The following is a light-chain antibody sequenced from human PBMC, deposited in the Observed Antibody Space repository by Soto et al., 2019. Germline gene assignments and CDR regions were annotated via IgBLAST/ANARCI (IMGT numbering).Light chain of an antibody. CDR3: LQHYSWPWT. J-gene: IGKJ1*01. Sequence: EIVMTQSPGTVSVFPGETVTLSCRASQSVSGYLDWFHQKPGQAPRLVLLRIFTRAIGVPARFSGSGSETEFTLTISCLQSDDSGVYYCLQHYSWPWTVGQGTKVEIK. CDR1: QSVSGY. CDR2: RIF. V-gene: IGKV3-15*01.